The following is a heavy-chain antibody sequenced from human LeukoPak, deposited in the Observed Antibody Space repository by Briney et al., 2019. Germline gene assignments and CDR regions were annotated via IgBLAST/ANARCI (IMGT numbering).Heavy chain of an antibody. CDR2: IYYSGST. CDR3: ARASLLRITMIVPSRRGYFDY. V-gene: IGHV4-39*07. Sequence: PSETLSLTCTVSGGSISSSSYYWGWFRQPQGKGLEWIGSIYYSGSTYYNPSLKSRVTISVDTSKNQFSLKLSSVTAADTAVYYCARASLLRITMIVPSRRGYFDYWGQGTLVTVSS. D-gene: IGHD3-22*01. J-gene: IGHJ4*02. CDR1: GGSISSSSYY.